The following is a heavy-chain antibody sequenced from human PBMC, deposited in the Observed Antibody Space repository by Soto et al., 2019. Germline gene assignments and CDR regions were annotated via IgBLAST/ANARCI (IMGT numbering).Heavy chain of an antibody. CDR1: GFMFSGFG. J-gene: IGHJ3*02. CDR2: ISKDGSKK. V-gene: IGHV3-30*03. CDR3: AIPSGYYFGLGSHDEASDM. Sequence: QVQLVESGGGVVQPGRSLRLSCAASGFMFSGFGMHWVRQAPGKGLQWVAGISKDGSKKYYADSVKGRFTISRDNSKKTLYLQMNSLRAEDTAVYYCAIPSGYYFGLGSHDEASDMWGQGTGVTVFS. D-gene: IGHD3-10*01.